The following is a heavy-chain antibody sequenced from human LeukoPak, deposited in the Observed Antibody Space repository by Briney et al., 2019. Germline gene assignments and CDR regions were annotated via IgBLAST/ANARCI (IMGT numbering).Heavy chain of an antibody. D-gene: IGHD1-26*01. CDR3: AKDRSGNYYGTLDY. CDR2: ISYDVGSNT. J-gene: IGHJ4*02. Sequence: GGSLRLSCAASGFTFSKYPMHWVRQAPGKGLEWVAVISYDVGSNTYYADSVKGRFTISRDNSKNTLYLQMNSLRAEDTAIYYCAKDRSGNYYGTLDYWGQGTLVTVSS. V-gene: IGHV3-30-3*01. CDR1: GFTFSKYP.